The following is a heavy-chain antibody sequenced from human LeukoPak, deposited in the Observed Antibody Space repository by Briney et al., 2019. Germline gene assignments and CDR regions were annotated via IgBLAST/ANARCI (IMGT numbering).Heavy chain of an antibody. Sequence: GGSLRLSCAASGFTFDDYAMPWVRQVPGKGLEWVSGISWNSGSIGYADSVKGRFTISRDNAKNSLYLQMNSLRAEDTALYYCAREITIFGVVRGFDYWGQGTLVTVSS. CDR3: AREITIFGVVRGFDY. D-gene: IGHD3-3*01. CDR2: ISWNSGSI. CDR1: GFTFDDYA. V-gene: IGHV3-9*01. J-gene: IGHJ4*02.